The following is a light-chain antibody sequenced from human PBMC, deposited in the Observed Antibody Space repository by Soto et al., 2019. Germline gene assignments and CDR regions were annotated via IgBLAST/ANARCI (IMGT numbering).Light chain of an antibody. CDR2: KAS. Sequence: DIQMTQSPSTLSASVGDRVTITCRASQSISTWLAWYQEKPGKAPKLLIYKASRLEGGAPSRFSGSGSGTAISLALSSLRPDDFATYQGQQDNADPLTFGGGTTLEIK. CDR1: QSISTW. CDR3: QQDNADPLT. V-gene: IGKV1-5*03. J-gene: IGKJ4*01.